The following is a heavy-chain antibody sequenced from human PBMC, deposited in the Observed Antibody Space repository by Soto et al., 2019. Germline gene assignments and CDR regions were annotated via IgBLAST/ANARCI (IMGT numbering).Heavy chain of an antibody. CDR1: GFTVSSND. CDR3: ERDLGSKGPGGDAFDI. Sequence: EVQLVESGGGLVQPGGSLRLSCAASGFTVSSNDMSWVRQAPGKGLEWVSVIYSGGATYYADSVKGRFTISRDDSKSTLYLQMNSLRAEDTAVDYGERDLGSKGPGGDAFDIWGQGTMVTVSS. J-gene: IGHJ3*02. V-gene: IGHV3-66*01. D-gene: IGHD1-26*01. CDR2: IYSGGAT.